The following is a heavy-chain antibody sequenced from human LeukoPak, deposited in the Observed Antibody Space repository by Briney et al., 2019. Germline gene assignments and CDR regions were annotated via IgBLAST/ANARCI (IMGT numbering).Heavy chain of an antibody. V-gene: IGHV3-23*01. CDR1: GFTFSSYG. CDR2: ISNSGGST. J-gene: IGHJ4*02. CDR3: ANDRNSGNYYQTGDFHY. Sequence: GGSLRLSCAASGFTFSSYGMSWVRQAPGKGLEWVSGISNSGGSTYYADSVKGRFTISRDNSKNTLYLQMNSLRAEDTALYYCANDRNSGNYYQTGDFHYWGQGTLVTVSS. D-gene: IGHD1-26*01.